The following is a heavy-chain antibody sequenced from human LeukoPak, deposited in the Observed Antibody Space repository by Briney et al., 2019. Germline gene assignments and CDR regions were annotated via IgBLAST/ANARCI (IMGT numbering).Heavy chain of an antibody. Sequence: ASVKVPCKASGYTFTSYGISWVRQAPGQGLEWMGWISAYNGNTNYAQKLQGRVTMTTDTSTSTAYMELRSLRSDDTAVYYCARVIITIFGVVIKAHDYWGQGTLVTVSS. D-gene: IGHD3-3*01. J-gene: IGHJ4*02. V-gene: IGHV1-18*01. CDR2: ISAYNGNT. CDR1: GYTFTSYG. CDR3: ARVIITIFGVVIKAHDY.